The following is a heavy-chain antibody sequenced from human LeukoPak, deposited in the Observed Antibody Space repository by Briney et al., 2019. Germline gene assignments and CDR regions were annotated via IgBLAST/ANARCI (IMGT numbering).Heavy chain of an antibody. V-gene: IGHV1-18*04. D-gene: IGHD5-12*01. CDR2: IRGYNGKT. Sequence: GSSVKVSCTASGYTFSSHGISWVRQAPGQGLEWMGWIRGYNGKTNYAQNFQGRVTITTDTSTSTAYLELRSLRSDDTAVYYCARDGESGYDSFDWFDPWGQGTLVTVSS. J-gene: IGHJ5*02. CDR3: ARDGESGYDSFDWFDP. CDR1: GYTFSSHG.